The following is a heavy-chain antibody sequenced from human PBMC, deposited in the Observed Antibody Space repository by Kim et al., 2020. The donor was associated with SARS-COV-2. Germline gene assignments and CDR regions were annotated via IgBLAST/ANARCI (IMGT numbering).Heavy chain of an antibody. J-gene: IGHJ4*02. CDR1: GFTFSSYG. CDR2: ISYDGSNK. V-gene: IGHV3-30*18. Sequence: GGSLRLSCAASGFTFSSYGMHWVRQAPGKGLEWVAVISYDGSNKYYADSVKGRFTISRDNSKNTLYLQMNSLRAEDTAVYYCAKELFDYYGSGSYPLDYWGQGTLVTVSS. D-gene: IGHD3-10*01. CDR3: AKELFDYYGSGSYPLDY.